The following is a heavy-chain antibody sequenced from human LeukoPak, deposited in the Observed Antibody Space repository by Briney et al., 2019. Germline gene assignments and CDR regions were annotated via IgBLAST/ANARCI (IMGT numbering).Heavy chain of an antibody. D-gene: IGHD2-15*01. CDR1: GYTFTSYD. CDR2: MNPNSGNT. Sequence: ASVKVSCKASGYTFTSYDINWVRQATGQGLEWMGWMNPNSGNTGYAQKFQGRATMTRNSSITTAYMELSSLRSEDTAVYYCARRHGRCSDGSCYYPDYWGQGTLVTVSS. J-gene: IGHJ4*02. V-gene: IGHV1-8*01. CDR3: ARRHGRCSDGSCYYPDY.